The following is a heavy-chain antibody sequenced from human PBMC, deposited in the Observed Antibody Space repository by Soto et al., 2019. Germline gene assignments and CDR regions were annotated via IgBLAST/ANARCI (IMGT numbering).Heavy chain of an antibody. D-gene: IGHD3-22*01. CDR3: TTLGNSSGYFHPLFFDY. J-gene: IGHJ4*02. CDR2: IKSKTDGGTT. V-gene: IGHV3-15*07. CDR1: GFTFSNAW. Sequence: EVQLVESGGGLVKPGGSLRLSCAASGFTFSNAWMNWVRQAPGKGLEWVGRIKSKTDGGTTDYAAPVKGRFTISRADSKNTLYLQMNSLKTEDTAVYYCTTLGNSSGYFHPLFFDYWGQGTLVTVSS.